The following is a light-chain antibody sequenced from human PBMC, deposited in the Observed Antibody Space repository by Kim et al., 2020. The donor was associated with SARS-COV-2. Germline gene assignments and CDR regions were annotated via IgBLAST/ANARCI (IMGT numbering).Light chain of an antibody. J-gene: IGKJ4*01. CDR3: QQRGNWPPALT. CDR2: DAA. V-gene: IGKV3-11*01. Sequence: PGESAPPSCRGGNNVDISLAWDQQKPGQAPRLLIYDAAIRAAGVPDRFSASGSGTDFTLTIGSLAPEDGAVYYCQQRGNWPPALTFGGGTKVDIK. CDR1: NNVDIS.